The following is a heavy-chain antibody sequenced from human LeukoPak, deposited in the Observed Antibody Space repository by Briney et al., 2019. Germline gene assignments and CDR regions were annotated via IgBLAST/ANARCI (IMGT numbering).Heavy chain of an antibody. Sequence: GGSLRLSCAASGFTFSSYAMSWVRQAPGKGLEWVSAISGSGGSTYYADSVKGRFTISRDNSKNTLYLQMNSLRAEDTAVYYCAKEPQAVAGRFVCFQHWGQGTLVTVSS. D-gene: IGHD6-19*01. J-gene: IGHJ1*01. CDR1: GFTFSSYA. CDR2: ISGSGGST. CDR3: AKEPQAVAGRFVCFQH. V-gene: IGHV3-23*01.